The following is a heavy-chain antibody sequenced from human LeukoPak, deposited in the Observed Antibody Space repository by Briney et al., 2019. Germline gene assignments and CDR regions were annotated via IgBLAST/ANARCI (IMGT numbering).Heavy chain of an antibody. CDR1: GFTFGSYW. J-gene: IGHJ4*02. Sequence: PGGSLRLSCAASGFTFGSYWMHWVRQAPGKGLVWVSRINSDGSSTSYADSVKGRFTISRDNAKNTLYLQMNSLRAEDTAVYYCARYDYVWGSYSYWGQGTLVTVPS. V-gene: IGHV3-74*01. D-gene: IGHD3-16*01. CDR2: INSDGSST. CDR3: ARYDYVWGSYSY.